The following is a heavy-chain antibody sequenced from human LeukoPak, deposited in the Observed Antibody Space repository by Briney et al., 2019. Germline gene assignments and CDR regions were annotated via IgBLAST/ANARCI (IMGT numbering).Heavy chain of an antibody. CDR2: IKQDGSEK. CDR3: ARNNPPNYDILTGYFSSYYYYYMDV. Sequence: GGSLRLSCAASGFTFSSYWMSWVRQAPGKGLEWVANIKQDGSEKYYVDSVKGRFTISRDNANNSLYLQMNSLRAEDTAVYYCARNNPPNYDILTGYFSSYYYYYMDVWGKGTTVTVSS. CDR1: GFTFSSYW. J-gene: IGHJ6*03. D-gene: IGHD3-9*01. V-gene: IGHV3-7*01.